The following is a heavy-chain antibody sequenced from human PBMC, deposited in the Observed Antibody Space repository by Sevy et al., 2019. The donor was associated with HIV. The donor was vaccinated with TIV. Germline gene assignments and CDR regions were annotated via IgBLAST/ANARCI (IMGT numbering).Heavy chain of an antibody. CDR2: VSYDGSTK. D-gene: IGHD3-22*01. CDR1: GFTFSNYG. Sequence: GGSLRLSCAASGFTFSNYGMHWVRQAPGKGLEWVAVVSYDGSTKYYADFVKGRFTISRDNSKNTVYLQMNSLRAGDTAVYYCAKEDSGGYLYWGQGTLVTVSS. V-gene: IGHV3-30*18. CDR3: AKEDSGGYLY. J-gene: IGHJ4*02.